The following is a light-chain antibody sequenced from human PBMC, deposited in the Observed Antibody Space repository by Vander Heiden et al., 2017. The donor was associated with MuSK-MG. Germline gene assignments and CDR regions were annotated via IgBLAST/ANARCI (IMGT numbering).Light chain of an antibody. CDR1: SLRTYY. V-gene: IGLV3-19*01. Sequence: SSELTQDPAVSVALGQTVMLTCQGDSLRTYYANWYQQKPGQAPVLLIYGEDIRPSGIPDRFFGFRSGNTASLTITGAQAEDEADYYCHSRDTSGNLLVFGGGTKLTVL. CDR2: GED. CDR3: HSRDTSGNLLV. J-gene: IGLJ2*01.